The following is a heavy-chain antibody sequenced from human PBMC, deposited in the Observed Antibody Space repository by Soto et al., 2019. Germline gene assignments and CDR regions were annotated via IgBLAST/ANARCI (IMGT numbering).Heavy chain of an antibody. V-gene: IGHV3-73*01. CDR2: IRGKANNFAT. J-gene: IGHJ6*03. CDR3: TFSAPNSYYLDV. Sequence: GGSLRLSCAASGFNFGGSAMHWVRQAAGKGLEWVGRIRGKANNFATVYAASVKGGFTFSRDDSKNTAYLQMNSLKSEDTAVYFCTFSAPNSYYLDVWGKGTTVTVSS. D-gene: IGHD6-19*01. CDR1: GFNFGGSA.